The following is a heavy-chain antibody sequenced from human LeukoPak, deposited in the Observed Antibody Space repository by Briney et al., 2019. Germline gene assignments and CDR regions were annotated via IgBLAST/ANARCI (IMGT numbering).Heavy chain of an antibody. Sequence: QSGGSLRLSCAASGFTFSNAWMNWVRQAPGKGLEWVGRIKSKTDGGTTDYAAPVKGRFTISRDDSKNTLYMQMNRLKTEDTAVYYCITDLSRYHYDGSDYYWGQGTLVTVSS. CDR3: ITDLSRYHYDGSDYY. CDR1: GFTFSNAW. D-gene: IGHD3-22*01. J-gene: IGHJ4*02. V-gene: IGHV3-15*07. CDR2: IKSKTDGGTT.